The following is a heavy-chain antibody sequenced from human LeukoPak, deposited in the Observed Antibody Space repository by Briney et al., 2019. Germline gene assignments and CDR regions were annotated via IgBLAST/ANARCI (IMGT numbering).Heavy chain of an antibody. CDR1: GFTLSSYG. CDR2: ISYDGSNK. V-gene: IGHV3-30*18. J-gene: IGHJ4*02. D-gene: IGHD2-21*02. Sequence: GRSLRLSCAASGFTLSSYGMHWVRQAPGKGLEWVAVISYDGSNKYYADSVKGRFTISRDNSKNTLYLQMNSLRAEDTAVYYCAKDSGYCGGDCSAAALDYWGQGTLVTVSS. CDR3: AKDSGYCGGDCSAAALDY.